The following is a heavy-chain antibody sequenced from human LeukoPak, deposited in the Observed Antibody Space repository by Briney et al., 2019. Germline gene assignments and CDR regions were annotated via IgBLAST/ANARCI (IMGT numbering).Heavy chain of an antibody. CDR3: VRVPGGHYFDY. D-gene: IGHD2-8*02. Sequence: ASVKVSCKASGYTFTSYYMHWVRQAPGQGLEWMGIINPSGGSTSYAQKFQGRVTMTEDTSTDTAYMELSSLRAEDTAVYYCVRVPGGHYFDYWGQGTLVTVSS. CDR1: GYTFTSYY. CDR2: INPSGGST. V-gene: IGHV1-46*01. J-gene: IGHJ4*02.